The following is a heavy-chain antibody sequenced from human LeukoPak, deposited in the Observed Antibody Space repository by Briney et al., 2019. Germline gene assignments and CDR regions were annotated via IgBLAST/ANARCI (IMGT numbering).Heavy chain of an antibody. V-gene: IGHV1-8*03. D-gene: IGHD3-22*01. CDR1: GGTFSSYE. CDR2: MNPNSGNT. Sequence: GASVKVSCKASGGTFSSYEISWVRQAPGQGLEWMGWMNPNSGNTGYAQKFQGRVTITRNTSISTAYMELSSLRSEDTAVYYCARDRFDDRSGYYYHYYYYMDVWGKGTTVTVSS. CDR3: ARDRFDDRSGYYYHYYYYMDV. J-gene: IGHJ6*03.